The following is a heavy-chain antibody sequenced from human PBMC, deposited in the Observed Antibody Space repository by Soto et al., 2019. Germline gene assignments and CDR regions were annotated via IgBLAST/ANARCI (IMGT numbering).Heavy chain of an antibody. J-gene: IGHJ6*02. V-gene: IGHV3-11*06. CDR2: ISSSSSYT. D-gene: IGHD4-17*01. CDR3: ARDRRRYGTRMDYYYYGMDV. Sequence: VQLVESGGGLVKPGGSLRLSCAASGFTFSDYYMSWIRQAPGKGLEWVSYISSSSSYTNYADSVKGRFTISRDNAKNSLYLQMNILKAEDTAVYYCARDRRRYGTRMDYYYYGMDVWGQGTTVTVSS. CDR1: GFTFSDYY.